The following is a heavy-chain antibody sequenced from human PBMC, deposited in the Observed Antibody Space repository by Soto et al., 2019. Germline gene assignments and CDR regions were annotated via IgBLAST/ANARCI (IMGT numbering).Heavy chain of an antibody. V-gene: IGHV1-46*01. CDR2: INPNGGST. D-gene: IGHD3-3*02. J-gene: IGHJ4*02. CDR3: ARDGVQFWPRYYFDY. CDR1: GYSFSNYS. Sequence: VQLVQSGAEVKKPGASVQLSCKTSGYSFSNYSMHRVRQVPGQGLEWLGKINPNGGSTSLAQKFKVAVTLTRDTSTNTVYMELSSLTSEDTAVDYCARDGVQFWPRYYFDYWGQGTLVTVSS.